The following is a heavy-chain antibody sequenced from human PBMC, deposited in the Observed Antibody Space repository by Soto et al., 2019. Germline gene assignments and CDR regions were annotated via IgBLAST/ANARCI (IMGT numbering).Heavy chain of an antibody. CDR3: TRHAVDY. V-gene: IGHV3-73*01. D-gene: IGHD6-19*01. J-gene: IGHJ4*02. CDR2: IRSKPNNYAT. CDR1: GFSFSDSA. Sequence: SLRLSCVVSGFSFSDSAMHWVRQASGKGLQWVGRIRSKPNNYATAYDESVKGRFAISRDDSKNTAYLQMNSLKTEDTAVYYCTRHAVDYWGQGTLVTVSS.